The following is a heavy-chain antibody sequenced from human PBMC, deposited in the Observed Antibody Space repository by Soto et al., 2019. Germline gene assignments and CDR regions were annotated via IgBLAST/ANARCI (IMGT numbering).Heavy chain of an antibody. V-gene: IGHV4-39*01. CDR3: ARRGSGSSFDY. CDR2: IYNTGTT. J-gene: IGHJ4*02. D-gene: IGHD3-10*01. CDR1: GDPISSSSYY. Sequence: QLQLEESGPGLVKPSETLPLTCTVSGDPISSSSYYWGWIRQTPGKGLERIGNIYNTGTTFYNPSLKSRVTISVDTSKNQFSLRLMSVTAADTAVYYCARRGSGSSFDYWGQGTLVTVSS.